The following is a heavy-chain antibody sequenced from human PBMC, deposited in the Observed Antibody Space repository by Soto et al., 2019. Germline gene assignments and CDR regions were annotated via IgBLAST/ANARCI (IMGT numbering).Heavy chain of an antibody. J-gene: IGHJ4*02. CDR3: ARRKTLGYCRSTICLYFFVY. CDR2: IIPIFGTA. CDR1: GGTFSSYA. Sequence: SVKVSCKASGGTFSSYAISWVRQAPGQGLEWMGGIIPIFGTANYAQKFQGRVTITADESTSTAYMELSILRSEDTAVYYCARRKTLGYCRSTICLYFFVYWGQGTLVTVSS. D-gene: IGHD2-2*01. V-gene: IGHV1-69*13.